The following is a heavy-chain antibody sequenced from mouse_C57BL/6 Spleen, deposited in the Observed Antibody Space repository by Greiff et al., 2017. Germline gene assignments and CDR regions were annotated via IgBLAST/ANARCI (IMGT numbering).Heavy chain of an antibody. CDR1: GYTFTSYW. D-gene: IGHD1-1*01. CDR2: IHPNSGST. V-gene: IGHV1-64*01. Sequence: QVQLQQPGAELVKPGASVKLSCKASGYTFTSYWMHWVKQRPGQGLEWIGMIHPNSGSTNYNEKFKSKATLTVDKSSSTAYMQLSSLTSEDSAVYYCARERDYVKAWFAYWGQGTLVTVSA. CDR3: ARERDYVKAWFAY. J-gene: IGHJ3*01.